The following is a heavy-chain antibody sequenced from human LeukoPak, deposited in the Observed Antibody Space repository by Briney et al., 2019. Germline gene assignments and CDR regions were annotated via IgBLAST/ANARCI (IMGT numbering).Heavy chain of an antibody. D-gene: IGHD5-18*01. V-gene: IGHV3-23*01. CDR2: ITGSGGDT. Sequence: GGSLRLSCAASAFTFSTYAMSWVRQSPGKGLEWVSGITGSGGDTYYADSVKGRFTISRDNSKKTLYLQMNSLRAEDTAVYCCAKDSGYTYTHAFDIWGQGTKVTVSS. CDR1: AFTFSTYA. J-gene: IGHJ3*02. CDR3: AKDSGYTYTHAFDI.